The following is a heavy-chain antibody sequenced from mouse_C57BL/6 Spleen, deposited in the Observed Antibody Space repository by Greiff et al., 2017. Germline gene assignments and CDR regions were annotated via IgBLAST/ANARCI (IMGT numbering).Heavy chain of an antibody. V-gene: IGHV5-9-1*02. CDR1: GFTFSSYA. CDR3: TRDEDSSGYVAY. J-gene: IGHJ3*01. D-gene: IGHD3-2*02. Sequence: EVKVVESGEGLVKPGGSLKLSCAASGFTFSSYAMSWVRQTPEKRLEWVAYISSGGDYIYYADTVKGRFTISRDNARNTLYLQMSSLKSEDTAMYYCTRDEDSSGYVAYWGQGTLVTVSA. CDR2: ISSGGDYI.